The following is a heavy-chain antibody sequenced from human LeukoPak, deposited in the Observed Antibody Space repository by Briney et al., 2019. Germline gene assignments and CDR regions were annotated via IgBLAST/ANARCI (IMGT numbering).Heavy chain of an antibody. CDR1: SGSISSYY. D-gene: IGHD2-2*01. Sequence: SETLSLTCTVSSGSISSYYWSWIRQPAGKGLEWIGRIYTSGSTNYNPSLKSRVTMSVDTSKNQFSLKLSSVTAADTAVYYCARVNIVVVPAAMTTPFGAFDIWGQGTMVTVSS. J-gene: IGHJ3*02. CDR2: IYTSGST. V-gene: IGHV4-4*07. CDR3: ARVNIVVVPAAMTTPFGAFDI.